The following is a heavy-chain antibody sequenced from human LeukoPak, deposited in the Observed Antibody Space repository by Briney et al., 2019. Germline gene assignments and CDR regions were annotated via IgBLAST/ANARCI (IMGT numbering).Heavy chain of an antibody. CDR3: ATQPQKTYYDFWSGYYSY. J-gene: IGHJ4*02. CDR2: IYYSGST. Sequence: SETLSLTCTVSGGSISTYYWSWIRQPPGKGLEWIGYIYYSGSTNYNPSLKSRVTISVDTSKNQFSLKLSSVTAADTAVYYCATQPQKTYYDFWSGYYSYWGQGTLVTVSS. D-gene: IGHD3-3*01. CDR1: GGSISTYY. V-gene: IGHV4-59*12.